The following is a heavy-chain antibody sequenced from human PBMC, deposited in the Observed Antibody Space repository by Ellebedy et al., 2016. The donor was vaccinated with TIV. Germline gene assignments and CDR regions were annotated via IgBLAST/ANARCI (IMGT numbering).Heavy chain of an antibody. CDR2: MNPNSGNT. J-gene: IGHJ4*02. CDR3: ARGRGYYMIRGWPDY. V-gene: IGHV1-8*01. D-gene: IGHD3-10*01. Sequence: ASVKVSCXASGYTFTSYDINWVRQATGQGLERMGWMNPNSGNTGYAQKFQGRVTMTRNTSISTAYMELSSLRSEDTAVYYCARGRGYYMIRGWPDYWGQGTLVTVSS. CDR1: GYTFTSYD.